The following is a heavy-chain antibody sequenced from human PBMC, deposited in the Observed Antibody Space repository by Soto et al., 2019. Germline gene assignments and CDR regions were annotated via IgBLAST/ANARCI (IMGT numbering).Heavy chain of an antibody. J-gene: IGHJ3*02. Sequence: PGGSLRLSCAASGFTFSSYAMSLVRQAPGKGLEWVSAISGSGGSTYYADSVKGRFTISRDNSKNTLYLQMNSLRAEDTAVYYCAKVDYDFWSGYQSPAFDIWGQGT. D-gene: IGHD3-3*01. CDR3: AKVDYDFWSGYQSPAFDI. CDR2: ISGSGGST. V-gene: IGHV3-23*01. CDR1: GFTFSSYA.